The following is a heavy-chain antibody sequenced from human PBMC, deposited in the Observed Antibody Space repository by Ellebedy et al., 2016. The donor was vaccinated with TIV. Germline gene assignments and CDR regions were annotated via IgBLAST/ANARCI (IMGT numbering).Heavy chain of an antibody. Sequence: MPSETLSLTCTVSGGSISSSSYYWGWIRQPPGKGLEWIGSIYYSGSTNYNPSLKSRVTISIGTSKNQFSLKMTSVTAADTAVYYCARDRQIKMVRRSPRWYFDLWGRGTLVPVSS. V-gene: IGHV4-39*07. CDR1: GGSISSSSYY. CDR2: IYYSGST. J-gene: IGHJ2*01. D-gene: IGHD3-10*01. CDR3: ARDRQIKMVRRSPRWYFDL.